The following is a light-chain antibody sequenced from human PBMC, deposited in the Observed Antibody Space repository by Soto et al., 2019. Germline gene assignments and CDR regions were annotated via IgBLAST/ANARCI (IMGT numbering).Light chain of an antibody. V-gene: IGKV3-15*01. Sequence: ETVMTQSPATLSVSPGEMATLSFRASQSVISALAWYQQKPGLPPRLLIYDASTRATGIPARFSGSGSGTDFTLTISSLQSQDFAVYYCQQYNKWPRTFGQGTKVDIK. CDR2: DAS. CDR3: QQYNKWPRT. J-gene: IGKJ1*01. CDR1: QSVISA.